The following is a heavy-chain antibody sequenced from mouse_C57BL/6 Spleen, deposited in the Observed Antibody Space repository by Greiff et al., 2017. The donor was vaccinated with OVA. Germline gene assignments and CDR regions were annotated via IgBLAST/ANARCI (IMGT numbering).Heavy chain of an antibody. Sequence: VHLVESGPELVKPGASVKISCKASGYAFSSSWMNWVKQRPGKGLEWIGRIYPGDGDTNYNGKFKGKATLTADKSSSTAYMQLSSLTSEDSAVYFCARSRDGYYDYFDYWGQGTTLTVSS. V-gene: IGHV1-82*01. D-gene: IGHD2-3*01. CDR1: GYAFSSSW. J-gene: IGHJ2*01. CDR3: ARSRDGYYDYFDY. CDR2: IYPGDGDT.